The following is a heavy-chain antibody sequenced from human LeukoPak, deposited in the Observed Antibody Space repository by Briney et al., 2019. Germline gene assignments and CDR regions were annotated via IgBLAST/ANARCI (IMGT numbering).Heavy chain of an antibody. CDR3: ARDWRPDGDY. Sequence: ASVKVSCKASGYTYTGYYMHWVRQAPGQGLEWVGWINPNSGGTNYAQKFQGRVTMTRDTSISTACMELSRLRSDDTAMYYCARDWRPDGDYWGQGTLVTVSS. CDR2: INPNSGGT. CDR1: GYTYTGYY. J-gene: IGHJ4*02. D-gene: IGHD1-14*01. V-gene: IGHV1-2*02.